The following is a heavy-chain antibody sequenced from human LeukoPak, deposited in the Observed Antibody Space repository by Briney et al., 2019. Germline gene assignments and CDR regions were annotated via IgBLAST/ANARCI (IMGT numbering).Heavy chain of an antibody. CDR3: AREEMTTVSASYYFFALDV. CDR1: GFTVSSNY. V-gene: IGHV3-66*02. J-gene: IGHJ6*02. Sequence: GGSLRLSCEASGFTVSSNYMTWVRQAPGKGLEWLSVMYSGGITYHADSVKGRFTIPRDNSKNTLYLQMNSLRPDDTAVYYCAREEMTTVSASYYFFALDVWGQGATVTVSS. CDR2: MYSGGIT. D-gene: IGHD4-11*01.